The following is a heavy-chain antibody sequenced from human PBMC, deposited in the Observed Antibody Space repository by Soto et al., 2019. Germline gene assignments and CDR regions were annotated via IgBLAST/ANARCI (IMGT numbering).Heavy chain of an antibody. J-gene: IGHJ4*02. D-gene: IGHD3-10*01. V-gene: IGHV3-23*01. CDR2: FRTGADDGTA. CDR3: AKKVNSGPGSQYFDY. Sequence: GGSLRLSCAASGFTFSSYSMSWVRQAPGKGLEWVSGFRTGADDGTAYYADSVKGRFTISRDISKNTLFLQMNSLRAEDTAIYYCAKKVNSGPGSQYFDYWGQGTLVTVSS. CDR1: GFTFSSYS.